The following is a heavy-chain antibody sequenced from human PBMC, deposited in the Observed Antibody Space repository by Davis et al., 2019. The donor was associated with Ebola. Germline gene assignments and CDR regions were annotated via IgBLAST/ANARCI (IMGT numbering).Heavy chain of an antibody. J-gene: IGHJ4*02. CDR2: IYHSGT. CDR3: ARDVTL. V-gene: IGHV4-59*12. Sequence: SETLSLTCTVSGGSISSYYWSWIRQPPGKGLEWIGYIYHSGTYYNPSLKSRVTMSVDTSKNQFSLKLTSVTAADTAVYYCARDVTLWGQGTLVTVSS. CDR1: GGSISSYY.